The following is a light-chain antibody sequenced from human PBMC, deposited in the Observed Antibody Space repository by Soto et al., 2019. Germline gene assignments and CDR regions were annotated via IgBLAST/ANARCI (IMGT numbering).Light chain of an antibody. CDR3: QQLDSYPRT. J-gene: IGKJ1*01. CDR1: QGISSY. CDR2: TAS. V-gene: IGKV1-9*01. Sequence: DIQLTQSPSFLSASVGDRVTITCRASQGISSYLAWYQLKPGKAPKLLISTASSLQSGVPSRFSGSGSGTEFTLTISSLQPEDFATYYYQQLDSYPRTFGQGTKVEIK.